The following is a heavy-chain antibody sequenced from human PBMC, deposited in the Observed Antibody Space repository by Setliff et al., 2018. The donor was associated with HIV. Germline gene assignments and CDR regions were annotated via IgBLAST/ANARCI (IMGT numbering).Heavy chain of an antibody. CDR1: GGSIDNNKYY. CDR2: ICHTGRT. J-gene: IGHJ5*02. Sequence: PSETLSLTCSVSGGSIDNNKYYWTWIRQPPGKGLEWTGSICHTGRTYYNRSLESRLTISIDTSKNQFSLKLTSVTAADTAMYYCASRIYYYDESRVLREEGFVPWGQGTLVTVSS. D-gene: IGHD3-22*01. V-gene: IGHV4-39*01. CDR3: ASRIYYYDESRVLREEGFVP.